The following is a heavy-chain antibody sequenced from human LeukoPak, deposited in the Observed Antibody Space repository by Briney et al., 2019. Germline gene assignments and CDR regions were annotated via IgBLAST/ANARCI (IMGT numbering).Heavy chain of an antibody. Sequence: SETLSLTCAVYGGSFSGYYWSWIRQPPGKGLEWIGEINHSGSTNYNPSLKRRVTISVDTSKKQFSLKLSSVTAADTAVYYCARGRRPGYSYGFSASPYFDYWGQGTLVTVSS. CDR1: GGSFSGYY. J-gene: IGHJ4*02. D-gene: IGHD5-18*01. CDR3: ARGRRPGYSYGFSASPYFDY. V-gene: IGHV4-34*01. CDR2: INHSGST.